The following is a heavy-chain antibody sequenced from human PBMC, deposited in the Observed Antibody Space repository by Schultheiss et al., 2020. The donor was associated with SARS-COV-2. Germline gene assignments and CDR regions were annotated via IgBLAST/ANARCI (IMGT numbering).Heavy chain of an antibody. D-gene: IGHD3-16*02. J-gene: IGHJ4*02. CDR2: IFYSGST. CDR3: ARISYDDVWGSYRYTVPQPFDY. CDR1: GGSISSGYHY. Sequence: SETLSLTCAVSGGSISSGYHYWAWIRQPPGKGLEWIGSIFYSGSTNYNPSLKSRVTMSVDTSKNQFSLKLSSVTAADTAVYYCARISYDDVWGSYRYTVPQPFDYWGQGTLVTVSS. V-gene: IGHV4-39*07.